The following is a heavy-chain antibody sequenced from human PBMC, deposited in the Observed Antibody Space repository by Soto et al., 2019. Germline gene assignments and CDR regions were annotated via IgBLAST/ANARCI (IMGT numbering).Heavy chain of an antibody. CDR3: ARTILVEYSYGHYYYYGMDV. V-gene: IGHV1-69*13. D-gene: IGHD5-18*01. CDR1: GGTFSSYA. J-gene: IGHJ6*02. Sequence: SVKVSCKASGGTFSSYAISWVRQAPGQGLEWMGGIIPIFGTANYAQKFQGRVTITADESTSTAYMELSSLRSEDTAVYYCARTILVEYSYGHYYYYGMDVWGQGTTVTVSS. CDR2: IIPIFGTA.